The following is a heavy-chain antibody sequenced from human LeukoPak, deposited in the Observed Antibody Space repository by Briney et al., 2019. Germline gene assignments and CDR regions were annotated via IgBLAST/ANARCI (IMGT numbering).Heavy chain of an antibody. Sequence: PSETLSLTCAVYGGSFSGYYWSWIRQPPGKGLEWIGEINHSGSTNYNPSLKSRVTISVDTSKNQFSLKLSSVTAADTAVYYCARVAYNWNDGERYFDYWGQGTLVTVSS. D-gene: IGHD1-20*01. V-gene: IGHV4-34*01. J-gene: IGHJ4*02. CDR2: INHSGST. CDR3: ARVAYNWNDGERYFDY. CDR1: GGSFSGYY.